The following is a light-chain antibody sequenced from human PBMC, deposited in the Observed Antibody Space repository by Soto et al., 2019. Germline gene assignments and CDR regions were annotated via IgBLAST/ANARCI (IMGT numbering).Light chain of an antibody. CDR2: GAS. Sequence: EIVMTQSPATLSVSPGERATLSCRASQSVSSNLAWYQQKPGQAPRLLIYGASTRATGIPARFSGSGSGTEFTLTIGSLQSEDFAVYYCQQYNNWPCTFGQGTKLEIK. CDR3: QQYNNWPCT. V-gene: IGKV3-15*01. CDR1: QSVSSN. J-gene: IGKJ2*02.